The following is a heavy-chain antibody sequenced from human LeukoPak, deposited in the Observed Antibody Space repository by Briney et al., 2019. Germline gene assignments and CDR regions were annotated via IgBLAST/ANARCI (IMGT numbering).Heavy chain of an antibody. CDR2: IGGSGSTT. CDR1: GFTFSSYA. V-gene: IGHV3-23*01. J-gene: IGHJ4*02. CDR3: AKDYYYGSGSYSGGRFDY. Sequence: PGGSLRLSCAASGFTFSSYAMSWVRQAPGKGLEWVSSIGGSGSTTYYADSVKGRFTISRDNSKNTLSLQMNSLRAEDTAVYYCAKDYYYGSGSYSGGRFDYWGQGTLVTVSS. D-gene: IGHD3-10*01.